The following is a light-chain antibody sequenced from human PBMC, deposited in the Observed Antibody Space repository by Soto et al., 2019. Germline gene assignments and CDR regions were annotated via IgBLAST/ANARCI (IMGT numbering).Light chain of an antibody. J-gene: IGKJ4*01. CDR1: QRVGSN. CDR2: AAS. Sequence: EIVLTQSPGTLSVSPGERATLSCRASQRVGSNLAWYQQKPGQAPRLLIYAASTRATGIPARFSGSGSGTEFTLTISSLQSEDFAVYYCQQYDNWPPLTFGGGTRVYIK. CDR3: QQYDNWPPLT. V-gene: IGKV3-15*01.